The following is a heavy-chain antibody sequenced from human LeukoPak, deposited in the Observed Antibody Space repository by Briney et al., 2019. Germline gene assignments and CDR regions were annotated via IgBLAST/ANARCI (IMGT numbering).Heavy chain of an antibody. CDR1: GGSISGGY. D-gene: IGHD5-24*01. J-gene: IGHJ4*02. Sequence: SETLSLTCTVSGGSISGGYWSWIRQPPGRGLEWIGYVYTSGSTNYNPSPKNRVTISVDTSKSQFALKLSSVTAADTAVYYCASSPSRDGYNGFDYWGQGTLVTVSS. CDR3: ASSPSRDGYNGFDY. CDR2: VYTSGST. V-gene: IGHV4-4*09.